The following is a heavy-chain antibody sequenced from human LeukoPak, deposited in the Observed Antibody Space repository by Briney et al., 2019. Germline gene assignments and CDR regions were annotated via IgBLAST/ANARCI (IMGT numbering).Heavy chain of an antibody. CDR1: GFTFSSYA. CDR2: ISGSGGST. D-gene: IGHD2-2*01. V-gene: IGHV3-23*01. J-gene: IGHJ4*02. Sequence: PGGSLRLFCAASGFTFSSYAMSWVRQAPGKGLEWVSAISGSGGSTYYADSVKGRFTISRDNSKNTLYLQMNSLRAEDTAVYYCATSGDYCSSTSCYGSPFDYWGQGTLVTVSS. CDR3: ATSGDYCSSTSCYGSPFDY.